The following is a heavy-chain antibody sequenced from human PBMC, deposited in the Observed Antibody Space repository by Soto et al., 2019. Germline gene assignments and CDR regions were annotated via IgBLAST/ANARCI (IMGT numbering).Heavy chain of an antibody. CDR1: GGSFSGYY. J-gene: IGHJ6*02. CDR2: INHSGST. CDR3: ARLKLGGLWFLLHYYYGMDV. D-gene: IGHD3-10*01. Sequence: SETLSLTCAVYGGSFSGYYWSWIRQPPGKGLEWIGEINHSGSTNYNPSLKSRVTISVDTSKNQFSLKLSSVTAAATAVYYCARLKLGGLWFLLHYYYGMDVWGQGTTVTVSS. V-gene: IGHV4-34*01.